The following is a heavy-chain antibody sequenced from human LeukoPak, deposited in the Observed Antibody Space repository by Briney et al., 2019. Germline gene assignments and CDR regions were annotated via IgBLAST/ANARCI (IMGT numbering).Heavy chain of an antibody. CDR3: ARGSGYSYGYSLY. D-gene: IGHD5-18*01. CDR1: GYTFTSYG. Sequence: SVKVSCKASGYTFTSYGISWVRQAPGQGLEWMGGIIPIFGTANYAQKFQGRVTITADESTSTAYMELSSLRSEDTAVYYCARGSGYSYGYSLYWGQGTLVTVSS. CDR2: IIPIFGTA. J-gene: IGHJ4*02. V-gene: IGHV1-69*13.